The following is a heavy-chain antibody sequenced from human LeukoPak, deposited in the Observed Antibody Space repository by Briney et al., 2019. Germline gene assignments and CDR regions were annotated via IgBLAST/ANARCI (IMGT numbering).Heavy chain of an antibody. Sequence: SETLSLTCAVSGYSISSGYYWGWIRQPPGKGLEWIGSIYHSGGTYYNPSLKSRVTISVDTSKNQFSLKLSSATAADTAVYYCARGGLQPTVWGQGTLVTASS. J-gene: IGHJ4*02. CDR3: ARGGLQPTV. V-gene: IGHV4-38-2*01. D-gene: IGHD5-24*01. CDR1: GYSISSGYY. CDR2: IYHSGGT.